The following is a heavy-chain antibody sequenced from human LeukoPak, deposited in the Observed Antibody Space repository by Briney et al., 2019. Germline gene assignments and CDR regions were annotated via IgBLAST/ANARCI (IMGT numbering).Heavy chain of an antibody. J-gene: IGHJ5*01. CDR2: INTNTGNP. CDR1: GYSFTSYA. CDR3: AREYPSLDS. Sequence: ASVKVSCKASGYSFTSYAVNWVRQAPGQGLEWMGWINTNTGNPTYAQGSTGRFVFSLDTSVSTAYLQISSLKAEDTAVYYCAREYPSLDSWGQGALVTVSS. D-gene: IGHD2-2*02. V-gene: IGHV7-4-1*02.